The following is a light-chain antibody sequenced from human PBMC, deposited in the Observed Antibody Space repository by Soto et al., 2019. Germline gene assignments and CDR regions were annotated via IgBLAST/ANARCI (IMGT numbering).Light chain of an antibody. J-gene: IGKJ5*01. CDR3: QQYGSSPIT. CDR1: QSVGTR. Sequence: EILLTQSPDTLSLSPGERATLSCRAAQSVGTRLAWYQHKTGQAPRLLISGASSRATGIPDRFTGSGSETSFTLTLSRLEPEDFALYYCQQYGSSPITFGQGTRLEI. CDR2: GAS. V-gene: IGKV3-20*01.